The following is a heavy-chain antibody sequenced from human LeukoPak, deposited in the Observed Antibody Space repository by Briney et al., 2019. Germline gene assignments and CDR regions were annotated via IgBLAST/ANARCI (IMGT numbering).Heavy chain of an antibody. CDR2: FDPEDGET. D-gene: IGHD2-15*01. CDR3: ATAVVPPGAFDI. J-gene: IGHJ3*02. Sequence: ASVKVSCKVSGYTLTELSMHWVRQAPGKGLEWMGGFDPEDGETIYAQKFQGRVTMTEDTSTDTAYMELSSLRSEDTAMYYCATAVVPPGAFDIWGQGTMVTVSS. V-gene: IGHV1-24*01. CDR1: GYTLTELS.